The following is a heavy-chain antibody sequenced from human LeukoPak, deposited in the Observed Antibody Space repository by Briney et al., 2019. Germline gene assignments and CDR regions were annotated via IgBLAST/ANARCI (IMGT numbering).Heavy chain of an antibody. CDR3: TRGCSGGSCYSGYGMDV. D-gene: IGHD2-15*01. CDR1: GGSINSGGYY. V-gene: IGHV4-61*02. Sequence: SQTLSLTCTVSGGSINSGGYYWSWIRQPAGKGLEWIGRTYSTGNTNYKPSLESRVTKSVDTSKNQFSLKLTSVTAADTAIYYCTRGCSGGSCYSGYGMDVWGQGTTVTVSS. CDR2: TYSTGNT. J-gene: IGHJ6*02.